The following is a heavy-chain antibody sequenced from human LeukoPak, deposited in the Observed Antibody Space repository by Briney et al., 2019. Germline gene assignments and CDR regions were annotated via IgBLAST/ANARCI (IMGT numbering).Heavy chain of an antibody. CDR1: GFTFSTYW. J-gene: IGHJ4*02. Sequence: PGGSLILSCAASGFTFSTYWIHWVRQTPGKGLVWVSCLNRDGSNPTYAASVKGPLTLSRDNAKSTVYLQMNSLRADDTAVYYCVRGFDYWGQGTLVTVSS. V-gene: IGHV3-74*01. CDR3: VRGFDY. CDR2: LNRDGSNP.